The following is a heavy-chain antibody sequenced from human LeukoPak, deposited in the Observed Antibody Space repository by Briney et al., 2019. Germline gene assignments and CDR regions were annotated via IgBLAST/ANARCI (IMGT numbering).Heavy chain of an antibody. Sequence: PGRSLRLSCAASGFTFSNYVMHWVRQAPGKGLEWVSSISSSSSYIYYADSVKGRFTISRDNAKNSLYLQMNSLRAEDTAVYYCARSHYCSGGSCYASDYWGQGTLVTVSS. CDR3: ARSHYCSGGSCYASDY. J-gene: IGHJ4*02. V-gene: IGHV3-21*01. D-gene: IGHD2-15*01. CDR2: ISSSSSYI. CDR1: GFTFSNYV.